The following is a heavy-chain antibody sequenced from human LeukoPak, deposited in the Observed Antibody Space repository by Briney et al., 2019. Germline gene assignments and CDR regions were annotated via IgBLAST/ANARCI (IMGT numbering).Heavy chain of an antibody. CDR3: AREAAGETQGGGFDI. J-gene: IGHJ3*02. V-gene: IGHV3-53*01. Sequence: PGGSLRLSCAASGFSVSNNYMTWVRQAPGMGLEWVSLIYSGGRADYADSVKGRFTVSRDNAKNSLYLRMKSLRPEDTAVYYCAREAAGETQGGGFDIWGQGTTVTVSS. D-gene: IGHD1-26*01. CDR2: IYSGGRA. CDR1: GFSVSNNY.